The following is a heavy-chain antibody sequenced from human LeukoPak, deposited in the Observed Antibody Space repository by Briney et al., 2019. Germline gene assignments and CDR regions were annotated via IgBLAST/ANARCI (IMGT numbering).Heavy chain of an antibody. CDR2: VGGTGVNT. Sequence: GGSLRLSCAASGFTFNSYAMGWVRQAPGKGLEWVSGVGGTGVNTYYADSVKGRFTISRDNFKNTLYLQMDSLRAEDTAVYYCAKRGNSPGLYYFDPWGQGTLVTVSS. J-gene: IGHJ4*02. CDR3: AKRGNSPGLYYFDP. CDR1: GFTFNSYA. V-gene: IGHV3-23*01. D-gene: IGHD1-7*01.